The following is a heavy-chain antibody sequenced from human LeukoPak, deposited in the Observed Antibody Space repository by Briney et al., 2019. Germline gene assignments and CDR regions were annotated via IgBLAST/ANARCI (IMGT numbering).Heavy chain of an antibody. V-gene: IGHV3-49*04. Sequence: GRSLRLSCTASGFTFGDYAMSWARQAPGKGLEWVSFIRSKAKGGRTEDAASVQGRFTISRDDSKSIAYLQMNSLKTEDTAVYYCTRCYYDSSGYYVFDYWGQGTLVTVSS. J-gene: IGHJ4*02. CDR3: TRCYYDSSGYYVFDY. CDR1: GFTFGDYA. D-gene: IGHD3-22*01. CDR2: IRSKAKGGRT.